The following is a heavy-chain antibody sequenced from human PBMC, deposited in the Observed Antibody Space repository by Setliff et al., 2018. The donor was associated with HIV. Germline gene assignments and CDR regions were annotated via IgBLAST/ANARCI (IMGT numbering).Heavy chain of an antibody. CDR3: AREDGPYYFDS. CDR2: IFSSGST. Sequence: SEPLSLTCTVSGGSISSGSYYWSWIRQPAGKGLEWIGRIFSSGSTNYNPSLKSRVTISVDTSKNQFSLKVSSVTAADTAVYYCAREDGPYYFDSWGQGTLVTVSS. V-gene: IGHV4-61*02. J-gene: IGHJ4*02. CDR1: GGSISSGSYY.